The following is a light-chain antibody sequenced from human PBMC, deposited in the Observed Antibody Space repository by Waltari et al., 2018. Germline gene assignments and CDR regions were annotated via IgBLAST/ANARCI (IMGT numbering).Light chain of an antibody. CDR2: AAS. Sequence: IQLTQSPSSLSASVGDRVPLSCRSSQHLHIFLSSYQQRPGRAPLHLIYAASSLHSGVQSRFSGSGSETDFTLTIDSLQPEDGAKYYCQQSDTFFALTLGGGTKV. J-gene: IGKJ4*01. V-gene: IGKV1-39*01. CDR1: QHLHIF. CDR3: QQSDTFFALT.